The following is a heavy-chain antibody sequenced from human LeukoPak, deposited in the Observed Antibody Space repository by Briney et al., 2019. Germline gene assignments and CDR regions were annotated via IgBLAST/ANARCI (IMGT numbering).Heavy chain of an antibody. CDR1: GYTFTSYG. CDR2: ISAYNGNT. V-gene: IGHV1-18*01. D-gene: IGHD6-13*01. J-gene: IGHJ6*02. CDR3: ARDREQQYYYGMDV. Sequence: VKVSCKASGYTFTSYGISWVRQAPGQGLEWMGWISAYNGNTNYAQKLQGRVTMTTDTSTSTAYMELRSLRSDDTAVYYCARDREQQYYYGMDVWGQGATVTVSS.